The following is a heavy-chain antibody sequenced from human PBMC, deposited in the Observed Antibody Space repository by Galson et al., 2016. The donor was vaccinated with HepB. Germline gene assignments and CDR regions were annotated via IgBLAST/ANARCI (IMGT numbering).Heavy chain of an antibody. CDR3: ARGVESYDSSGYYGMDV. Sequence: SLRLSCAASGFTFRSSSMHWVRQAPGKGLEWVSFIDSSVIYIHYAESVKGRFTISRDNAKNSLYLQMHSLRAEDTAVYYCARGVESYDSSGYYGMDVWGQGTTVTVSS. J-gene: IGHJ6*02. CDR1: GFTFRSSS. D-gene: IGHD3-22*01. V-gene: IGHV3-21*01. CDR2: IDSSVIYI.